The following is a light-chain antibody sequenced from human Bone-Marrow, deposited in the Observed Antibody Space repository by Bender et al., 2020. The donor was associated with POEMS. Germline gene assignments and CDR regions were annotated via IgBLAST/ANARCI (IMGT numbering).Light chain of an antibody. CDR2: INN. CDR3: AAWEESLNGWV. Sequence: QSVLTQPPSASGTPGQRVTISCSGSSSNIGTNPVNWYQPLPGTAPKLPIYINNQRPSGVPDRFSGSKSVTSASLAISRLQSEDGCDYYCAAWEESLNGWVFGGGTKLAVL. V-gene: IGLV1-44*01. J-gene: IGLJ3*02. CDR1: SSNIGTNP.